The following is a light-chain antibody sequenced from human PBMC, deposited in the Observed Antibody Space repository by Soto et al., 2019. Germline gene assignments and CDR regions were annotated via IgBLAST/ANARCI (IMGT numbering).Light chain of an antibody. CDR1: QGVSSRY. V-gene: IGKV3-20*01. Sequence: EIVLTQSPGTLSLSPGARATLSCRASQGVSSRYLAGYQQKPGQAPRLLIYGASTRATGIPDRFSGSGSGTDFTFTISRLEPEVFAVYQGNQYGSTQSLFGPGTKVDIK. CDR2: GAS. CDR3: NQYGSTQSL. J-gene: IGKJ3*01.